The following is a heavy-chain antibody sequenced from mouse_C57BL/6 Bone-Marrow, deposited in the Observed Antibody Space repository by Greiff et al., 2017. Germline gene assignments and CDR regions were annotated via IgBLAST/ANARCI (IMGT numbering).Heavy chain of an antibody. V-gene: IGHV5-4*01. CDR1: GFTFSSYA. D-gene: IGHD1-1*02. CDR2: ISDGGSYT. CDR3: ARRWLSYWYFDV. Sequence: DVLLVESGGGLVKPGGSLKLSCAASGFTFSSYAMSWVRQTPEKRLEWVATISDGGSYTYYPDNVKGRSTIARDNAKNNLYLQMSRLKSEDTAVYYCARRWLSYWYFDVWGTGTTVTVSS. J-gene: IGHJ1*03.